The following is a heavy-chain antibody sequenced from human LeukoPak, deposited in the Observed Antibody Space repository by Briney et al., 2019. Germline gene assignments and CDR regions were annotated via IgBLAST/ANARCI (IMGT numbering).Heavy chain of an antibody. D-gene: IGHD3-10*01. J-gene: IGHJ4*02. V-gene: IGHV3-21*01. CDR3: ARDDPYFFDN. CDR1: GFTFSSYS. Sequence: PGGSLRLSCAASGFTFSSYSMNWVRQAPGKGLEWVSSISSSSYIYYADSVKGRFTISRDNAKNSLYLQMNSLRAGDTAVYYCARDDPYFFDNWGQGTLVTVSS. CDR2: ISSSSYI.